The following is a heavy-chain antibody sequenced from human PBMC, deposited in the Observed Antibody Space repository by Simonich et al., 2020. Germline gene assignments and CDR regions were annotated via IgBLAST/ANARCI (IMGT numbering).Heavy chain of an antibody. D-gene: IGHD6-13*01. V-gene: IGHV3-21*01. CDR1: GSTFSSYS. J-gene: IGHJ4*02. CDR3: ARARGDSSSWYFDY. CDR2: ISSRRRCI. Sequence: EVQLVESGGGLVKPGGSLRLSCASSGSTFSSYSMNWVRQAPGKGREWVSTISSRRRCIYYSDSGKGRFTISRDNANNSLYLQMNSLRAEDTAVYYCARARGDSSSWYFDYWGQGTLVTVSS.